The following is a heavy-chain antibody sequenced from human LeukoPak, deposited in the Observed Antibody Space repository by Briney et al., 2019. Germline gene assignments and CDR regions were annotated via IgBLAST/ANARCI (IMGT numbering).Heavy chain of an antibody. D-gene: IGHD3-3*01. Sequence: PSETLSLTCTVSGGSISSSSYYWGWIRQPPGKGLEWIGSIYYSGSTYYNPSLKSRVTISVDTSKNQFSLKLSSVTAADTAVYYCARQDFVSIFGVVNNHFDYWGQGTLVTVSS. V-gene: IGHV4-39*01. CDR3: ARQDFVSIFGVVNNHFDY. CDR2: IYYSGST. J-gene: IGHJ4*02. CDR1: GGSISSSSYY.